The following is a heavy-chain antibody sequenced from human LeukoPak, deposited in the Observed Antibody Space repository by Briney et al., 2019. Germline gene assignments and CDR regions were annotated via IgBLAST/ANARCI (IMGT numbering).Heavy chain of an antibody. CDR2: IDPNSGGT. V-gene: IGHV1-2*02. J-gene: IGHJ5*02. Sequence: ASVKVSCKASGYTFTGYYMHWVRQAPGQGLEWMGWIDPNSGGTNYAQKFQGRVTMTRDTSISTAYMVLNRLRSDDTAVYYCAREDSSSGTFDPWGQGTLVTVSS. D-gene: IGHD6-13*01. CDR3: AREDSSSGTFDP. CDR1: GYTFTGYY.